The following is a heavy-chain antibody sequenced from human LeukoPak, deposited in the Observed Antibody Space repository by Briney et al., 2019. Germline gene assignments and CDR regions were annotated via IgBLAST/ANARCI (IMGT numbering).Heavy chain of an antibody. CDR2: ISSSSSTI. J-gene: IGHJ4*02. D-gene: IGHD1-26*01. Sequence: GGSLRLSCAASGFTFSSYSMNWVRQAPGKGLEWVSYISSSSSTIYYADSVKGRFTISRDNAKNSLYLQMNSLRAEDTAVYYCARSIIVGATDFDYWGQGTLVTVSS. V-gene: IGHV3-48*04. CDR1: GFTFSSYS. CDR3: ARSIIVGATDFDY.